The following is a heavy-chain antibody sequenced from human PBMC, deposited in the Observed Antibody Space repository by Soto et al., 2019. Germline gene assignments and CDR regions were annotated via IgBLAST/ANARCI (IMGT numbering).Heavy chain of an antibody. CDR1: GFTFSSCT. V-gene: IGHV3-21*01. Sequence: EVHLVEAGGGLVKPGGSLRLSCAVSGFTFSSCTMHWVRQAPGKGLELVSSISPSTSHIYYADSVKGRFTISRDNAKNSLFLQINSLRAEDTAVYYCSGCSGGACDQNYGMDVLGPGTTVTVAS. CDR3: SGCSGGACDQNYGMDV. CDR2: ISPSTSHI. J-gene: IGHJ6*02. D-gene: IGHD2-15*01.